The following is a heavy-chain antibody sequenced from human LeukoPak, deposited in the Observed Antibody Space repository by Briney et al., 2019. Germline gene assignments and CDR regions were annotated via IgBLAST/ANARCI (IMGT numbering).Heavy chain of an antibody. CDR3: ARTPSWGNRLFDY. V-gene: IGHV4-34*01. Sequence: SETLSLTCAVYGGSFSGYYWSWIRQPPGKGLEWIGEINHSGSTNYNPSLKSRVTISVDTSKNQFSLKLSSVTAADTAVYYCARTPSWGNRLFDYWGQGTLVTVSS. D-gene: IGHD7-27*01. CDR1: GGSFSGYY. J-gene: IGHJ4*02. CDR2: INHSGST.